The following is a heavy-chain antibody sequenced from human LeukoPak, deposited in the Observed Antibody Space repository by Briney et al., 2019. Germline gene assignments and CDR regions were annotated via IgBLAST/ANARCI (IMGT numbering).Heavy chain of an antibody. Sequence: PSETLPLTCAVYGGSFSGYYWSWIRQPPGKGLEWIGEINHSGSTNYNPSLKSRVSMSVDTSKNQFSLNLNSVTAADMGVYYCARHRGYCSGGTCSPSIGSDYFDNWGQGTQVTVSS. CDR1: GGSFSGYY. CDR3: ARHRGYCSGGTCSPSIGSDYFDN. J-gene: IGHJ4*02. CDR2: INHSGST. V-gene: IGHV4-34*01. D-gene: IGHD2-15*01.